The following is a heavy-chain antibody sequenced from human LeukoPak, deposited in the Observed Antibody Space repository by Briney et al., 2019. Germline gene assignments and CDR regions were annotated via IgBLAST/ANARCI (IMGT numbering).Heavy chain of an antibody. CDR3: ARRILYYYMDV. D-gene: IGHD2-15*01. CDR2: INHSGST. J-gene: IGHJ6*03. Sequence: SETLSLTCAVYGGSFSGYYWSWIRQPPGKGLGWIGEINHSGSTNYNPSLKSRVTISVDTSKNQFSLKLSSVTAADTAVYYCARRILYYYMDVWGKGTTVTVSS. V-gene: IGHV4-34*01. CDR1: GGSFSGYY.